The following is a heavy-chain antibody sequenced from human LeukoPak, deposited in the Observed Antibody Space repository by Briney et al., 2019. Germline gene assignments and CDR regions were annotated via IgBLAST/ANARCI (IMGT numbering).Heavy chain of an antibody. CDR3: ARGRLRYFDWLFHFDY. V-gene: IGHV4-34*01. Sequence: SETLSLTCAVYGGSFSGYYWSWIRQPPGKGLECIGENNHSGSTNCNPSLKSRVTISVDTSKNQFSLKLSSVTAADTAVYYCARGRLRYFDWLFHFDYWGQGTLVTVSS. D-gene: IGHD3-9*01. CDR1: GGSFSGYY. J-gene: IGHJ4*02. CDR2: NNHSGST.